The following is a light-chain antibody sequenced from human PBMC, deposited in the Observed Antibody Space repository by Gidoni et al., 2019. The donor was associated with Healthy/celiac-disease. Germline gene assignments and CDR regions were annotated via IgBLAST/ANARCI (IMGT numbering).Light chain of an antibody. V-gene: IGKV3-20*01. Sequence: EIVLTQSPGTLSLSPGERATLSCRASQSVSSSYLAWYQQKPGQAPRLLIYGASCRATGIPDRFSGSVSGTDFTLTISRLETEDFAVYYCQQYGSSPATFGQGTKVEIK. CDR2: GAS. CDR1: QSVSSSY. J-gene: IGKJ1*01. CDR3: QQYGSSPAT.